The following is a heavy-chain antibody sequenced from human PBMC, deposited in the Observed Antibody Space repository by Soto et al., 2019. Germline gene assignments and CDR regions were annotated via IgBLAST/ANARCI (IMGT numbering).Heavy chain of an antibody. D-gene: IGHD1-26*01. Sequence: QVQLVESGGGVVQPGRSLRLSCAASGFPFSTYGMHWVRQAPGKGLEWVTLISHDGSNKYYIDSVKGRFTVSRDNSKNTLYLEMNSLRPEDTAVYYCAKVPGFSGSAGIDYWGQGTLVTVSS. CDR2: ISHDGSNK. CDR1: GFPFSTYG. CDR3: AKVPGFSGSAGIDY. V-gene: IGHV3-30*18. J-gene: IGHJ4*02.